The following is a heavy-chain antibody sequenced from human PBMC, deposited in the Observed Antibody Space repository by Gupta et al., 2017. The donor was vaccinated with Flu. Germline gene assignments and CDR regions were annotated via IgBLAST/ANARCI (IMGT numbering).Heavy chain of an antibody. CDR1: GYIFTNYY. J-gene: IGHJ6*02. D-gene: IGHD3-9*01. V-gene: IGHV1-2*02. CDR2: MDRNGGHV. CDR3: ARLTGEQRYYYGFDV. Sequence: QVQLVQSGAVLAQPGTSMKVTCKASGYIFTNYYLHWLRQGPGAGLEWLGWMDRNGGHVKVAQNFQDRITLTSDTPADTAFMELNRLTLDDTAIYFCARLTGEQRYYYGFDVWGQGTTVTVFS.